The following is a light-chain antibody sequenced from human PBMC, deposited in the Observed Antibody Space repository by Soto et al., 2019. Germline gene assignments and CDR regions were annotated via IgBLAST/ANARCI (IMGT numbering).Light chain of an antibody. CDR3: QQRNYWQVT. CDR2: DVS. V-gene: IGKV3-11*01. J-gene: IGKJ5*01. Sequence: EVVLTQSPVTLSLAPGETATLSFRASQSVSGYLAWYQQKPGQAPRLLIYDVSNRATGIPARFSGSGSGTDFTLTISSLEPEDFAIYYCQQRNYWQVTFGQGTRLEIK. CDR1: QSVSGY.